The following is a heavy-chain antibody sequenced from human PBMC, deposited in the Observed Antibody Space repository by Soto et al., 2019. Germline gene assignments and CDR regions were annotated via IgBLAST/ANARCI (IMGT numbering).Heavy chain of an antibody. CDR3: ARDSRAEAGNRRYYFDY. V-gene: IGHV4-4*02. Sequence: SDTLSLTCAVSGGSISSSSWWSWVRQPPGKGLEWIGEIYHTGNTNYNPSLESRVTISVDKSKNQFSLNLNSVTAADTAVYYCARDSRAEAGNRRYYFDYWGQGTLVTVSS. CDR1: GGSISSSSW. D-gene: IGHD6-13*01. J-gene: IGHJ4*02. CDR2: IYHTGNT.